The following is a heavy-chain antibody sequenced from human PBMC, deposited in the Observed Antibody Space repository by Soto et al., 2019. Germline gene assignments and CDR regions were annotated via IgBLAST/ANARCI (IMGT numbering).Heavy chain of an antibody. V-gene: IGHV3-9*01. Sequence: EVQLVESGGGLVQPGRSLRLSCAASGFTFDDYAMHWVRQAPGKGLEWVSGISWNSGSIGYADSVKGRFTISRDNAKNSLYLQMNSLRAEDTALYYCAKDLQSGWFGGNWFDPWGQGTLVTVSS. D-gene: IGHD3-16*01. CDR2: ISWNSGSI. J-gene: IGHJ5*02. CDR1: GFTFDDYA. CDR3: AKDLQSGWFGGNWFDP.